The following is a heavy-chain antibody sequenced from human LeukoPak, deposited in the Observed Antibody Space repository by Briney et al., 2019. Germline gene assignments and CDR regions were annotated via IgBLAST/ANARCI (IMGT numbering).Heavy chain of an antibody. V-gene: IGHV3-21*06. J-gene: IGHJ6*03. CDR1: GFTVSSNY. D-gene: IGHD4/OR15-4a*01. CDR3: ARVYGESQPYYYYMDV. CDR2: ITTSGTFI. Sequence: GGSLRLSCAASGFTVSSNYMNWVRQAPGKGLEWVSSITTSGTFIYYADSVKGRFTVSRDNAKNLLYLQMNSLRAEDTAVYYCARVYGESQPYYYYMDVWGKGTTVTVSS.